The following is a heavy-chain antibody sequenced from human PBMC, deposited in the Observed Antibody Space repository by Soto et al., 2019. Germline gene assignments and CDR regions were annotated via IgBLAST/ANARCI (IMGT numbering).Heavy chain of an antibody. D-gene: IGHD1-1*01. CDR3: ARAQTTEDPYYYYGMDV. V-gene: IGHV5-51*01. J-gene: IGHJ6*02. CDR2: IYPGDSDT. Sequence: GESLKISCKGSGYSFTSYWIGWVRQMPGKGLEWMGIIYPGDSDTRYGPSFQGQVTISADKSISTAYLQWSSLKASDTAMYYCARAQTTEDPYYYYGMDVWGQGTTVTVSS. CDR1: GYSFTSYW.